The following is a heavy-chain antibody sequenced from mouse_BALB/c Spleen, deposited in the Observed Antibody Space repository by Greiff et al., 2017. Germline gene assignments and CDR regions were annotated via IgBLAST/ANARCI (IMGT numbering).Heavy chain of an antibody. J-gene: IGHJ2*01. CDR3: TKGITTNFDY. Sequence: VQLKQSGTVLARPGASVKMSCKASGYTFTSYWMHWVKQRPGQGLEWIGAIYPGNSDTSYNQKFKGKAKLTAVTSTSTAYMELSSLTNEDSAVYYCTKGITTNFDYWGQGTTLTVSS. V-gene: IGHV1-5*01. CDR1: GYTFTSYW. CDR2: IYPGNSDT. D-gene: IGHD1-1*01.